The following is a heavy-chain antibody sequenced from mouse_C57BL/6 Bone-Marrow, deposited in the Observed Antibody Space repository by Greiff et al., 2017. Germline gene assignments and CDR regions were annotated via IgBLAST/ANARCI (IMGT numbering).Heavy chain of an antibody. V-gene: IGHV1-9*01. CDR2: ILPGSGST. D-gene: IGHD2-4*01. CDR1: GYTFTGYW. J-gene: IGHJ4*01. Sequence: QVQLQQSGAELMKPGASVKLSCKATGYTFTGYWIEWVKQRPGHGLEWIGGILPGSGSTNYNEKFKGKATFTADTSSNTAYMQLSSLTTEDSAIYDCARETRITTIYNYAMDYGGQGTAVTVSA. CDR3: ARETRITTIYNYAMDY.